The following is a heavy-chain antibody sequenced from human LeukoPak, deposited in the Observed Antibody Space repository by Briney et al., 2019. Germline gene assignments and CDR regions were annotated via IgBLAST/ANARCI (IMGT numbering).Heavy chain of an antibody. CDR3: ARQQGYGSGRYNWFDP. Sequence: SETLSLTCTVSGGSISSYYWSWIRQPPGKGLEWIGYIYYSGSTNYNPSLKSRVTISVDTSKNQFSLKLSSVTAADTAVYYCARQQGYGSGRYNWFDPWGQGTLVTVSS. CDR1: GGSISSYY. J-gene: IGHJ5*02. D-gene: IGHD3-10*01. CDR2: IYYSGST. V-gene: IGHV4-59*08.